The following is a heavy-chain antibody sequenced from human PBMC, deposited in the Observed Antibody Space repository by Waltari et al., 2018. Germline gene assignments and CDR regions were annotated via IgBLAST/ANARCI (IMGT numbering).Heavy chain of an antibody. CDR2: MNPNSGNT. CDR1: GYTFTSYD. D-gene: IGHD1-26*01. CDR3: ARVKMGSGRGYYGMDV. V-gene: IGHV1-8*03. Sequence: QVQLVQSGAEVKKPGASVKVSCKASGYTFTSYDINWVRQATGQGLEWMGCMNPNSGNTGYAQKFQGRVTITRNTSISTAYMELSSLRSEDTAVYYCARVKMGSGRGYYGMDVWGQGTTVTVSS. J-gene: IGHJ6*02.